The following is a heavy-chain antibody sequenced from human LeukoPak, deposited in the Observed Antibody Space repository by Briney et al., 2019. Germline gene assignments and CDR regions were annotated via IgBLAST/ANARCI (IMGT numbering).Heavy chain of an antibody. V-gene: IGHV3-33*01. Sequence: GRSLRLSCAASGFTFSSHGMHWVRQAPGKGLEWVAVIWYDGSNKYYADSVKGRFTISRDNSKNTLYLQMDSLRAEDTAVYYCARDGTGSNSGWYIHWGQGTLVTVSS. CDR1: GFTFSSHG. CDR2: IWYDGSNK. J-gene: IGHJ4*02. CDR3: ARDGTGSNSGWYIH. D-gene: IGHD6-19*01.